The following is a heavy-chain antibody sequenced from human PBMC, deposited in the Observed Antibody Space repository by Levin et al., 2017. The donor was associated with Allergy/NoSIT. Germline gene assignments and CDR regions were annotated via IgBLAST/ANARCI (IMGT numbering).Heavy chain of an antibody. CDR3: ARDKQWRDFGVDY. V-gene: IGHV3-48*02. J-gene: IGHJ4*02. CDR1: GFTFSSYS. Sequence: GESLKISCAASGFTFSSYSMNWVRQAPGKGLEWVSYISSSSSTIYYADSVKGRFTISRDNAKNSLYLQMNSLRDEDTAVYYCARDKQWRDFGVDYWGQGTLVTVSS. CDR2: ISSSSSTI. D-gene: IGHD3-16*01.